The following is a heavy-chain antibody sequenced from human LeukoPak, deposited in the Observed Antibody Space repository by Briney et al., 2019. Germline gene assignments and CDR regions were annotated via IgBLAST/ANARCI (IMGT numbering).Heavy chain of an antibody. J-gene: IGHJ4*02. CDR3: ARDWYYDFWSGYSSYYFDY. D-gene: IGHD3-3*01. Sequence: PGGSLRLSCAASGFTFSSYWMSWVRQAPGKGLEWVANIKQDGSEKYYVDSVRGRFTISRDNAKNSLYLQMNSLRDEDTAVYYCARDWYYDFWSGYSSYYFDYWGQGTLVTVSS. CDR2: IKQDGSEK. CDR1: GFTFSSYW. V-gene: IGHV3-7*01.